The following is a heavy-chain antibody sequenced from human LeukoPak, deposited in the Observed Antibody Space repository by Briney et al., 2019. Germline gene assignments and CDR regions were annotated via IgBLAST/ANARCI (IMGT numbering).Heavy chain of an antibody. D-gene: IGHD3-10*01. Sequence: GGSLRLSCAASGFTFSSYSMNWVRQAPGKGLEWVSSISSSSSYIYYADSVKGRFTISRDNAKNSLYLQMNSLRAEDTALYYCAREDNYYGSGSCGVGAFDIWGQGTMVTVSS. CDR2: ISSSSSYI. CDR3: AREDNYYGSGSCGVGAFDI. CDR1: GFTFSSYS. V-gene: IGHV3-21*04. J-gene: IGHJ3*02.